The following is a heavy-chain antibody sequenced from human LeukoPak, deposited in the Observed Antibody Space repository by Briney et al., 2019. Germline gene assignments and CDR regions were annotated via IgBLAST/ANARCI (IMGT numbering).Heavy chain of an antibody. Sequence: GASVKVSSKASGYTFTSYGISWVRQAPGQGLEWMGWISAYNGNTNYAQKLQGRVTMTTDTSTSTAYMELRSLRSDDTAVYYCASGYCSGGSCIDAFDIWGQGTMVTVSS. CDR2: ISAYNGNT. CDR3: ASGYCSGGSCIDAFDI. CDR1: GYTFTSYG. V-gene: IGHV1-18*01. D-gene: IGHD2-15*01. J-gene: IGHJ3*02.